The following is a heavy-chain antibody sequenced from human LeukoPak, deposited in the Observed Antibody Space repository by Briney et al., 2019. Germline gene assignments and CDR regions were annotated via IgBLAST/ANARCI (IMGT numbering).Heavy chain of an antibody. CDR3: AKEKGDGIVVPDY. Sequence: PGGSLRLSCAASGFIFRSYSMYWVRQAPGKGLEWISYISYNNETIYYADSLKGRFTISRDNAKNSLYLQMNSLRAEDTAVYFCAKEKGDGIVVPDYWGQGTLVTVSS. V-gene: IGHV3-48*01. D-gene: IGHD2-15*01. J-gene: IGHJ4*02. CDR1: GFIFRSYS. CDR2: ISYNNETI.